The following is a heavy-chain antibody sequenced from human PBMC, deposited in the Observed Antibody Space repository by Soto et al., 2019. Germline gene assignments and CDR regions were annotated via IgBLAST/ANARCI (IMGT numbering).Heavy chain of an antibody. J-gene: IGHJ4*02. V-gene: IGHV4-39*01. CDR3: ARLFSSGYWPFDY. CDR1: GGSISSSSYY. D-gene: IGHD3-22*01. CDR2: IYYSGST. Sequence: QLQLQESGPGLVKPSDTLSLTCTVSGGSISSSSYYWGWIRQPPGKGLEWIGSIYYSGSTYYNPSLKSRVTISVDTSKNQFSLKLSSVTAADTAVYYCARLFSSGYWPFDYWGQGTLVTVSS.